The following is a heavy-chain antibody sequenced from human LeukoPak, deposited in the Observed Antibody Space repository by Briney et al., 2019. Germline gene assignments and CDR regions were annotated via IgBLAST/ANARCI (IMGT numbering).Heavy chain of an antibody. V-gene: IGHV3-7*01. CDR2: IKEDGSIQ. Sequence: GGSLRLSCVASGFTFSSYWMTWVRQAPGKGLEWLANIKEDGSIQYYLDSVRGRFTISRDNAKTSVYLQLNSLRADDTAVYYCARDRWTGVAFSDYWGQGTPVTVSS. J-gene: IGHJ4*02. CDR1: GFTFSSYW. D-gene: IGHD3-3*01. CDR3: ARDRWTGVAFSDY.